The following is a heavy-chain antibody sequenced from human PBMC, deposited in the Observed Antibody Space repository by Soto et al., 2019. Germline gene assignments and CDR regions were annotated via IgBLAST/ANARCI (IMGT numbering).Heavy chain of an antibody. V-gene: IGHV1-46*01. CDR1: GYTFTSYY. D-gene: IGHD3-22*01. J-gene: IGHJ4*02. Sequence: QVQLVQSGAEVKKPGASVKVSCKASGYTFTSYYMHWVRQAPGQGLEWMGIINPSGGSTSYAQKFQDRVTMTRDTSTSTVYMELSSLRSEDTAVYYCARDLYDSSGYRAPRYWGQGTLVTVSS. CDR2: INPSGGST. CDR3: ARDLYDSSGYRAPRY.